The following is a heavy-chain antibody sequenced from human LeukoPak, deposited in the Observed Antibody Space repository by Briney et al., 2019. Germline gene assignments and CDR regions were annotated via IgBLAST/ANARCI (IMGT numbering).Heavy chain of an antibody. CDR1: GYTFTGYY. D-gene: IGHD6-13*01. CDR3: ARGGKQQLVRLWTPDY. Sequence: GASVKVSCKASGYTFTGYYMHWVRQAPGQGLEWVGWINPNSGGTNYAQKFQGRVTMTRDTSISTAYMELSRLRSDDTAVYYCARGGKQQLVRLWTPDYWGQGTLVTVSS. J-gene: IGHJ4*02. CDR2: INPNSGGT. V-gene: IGHV1-2*02.